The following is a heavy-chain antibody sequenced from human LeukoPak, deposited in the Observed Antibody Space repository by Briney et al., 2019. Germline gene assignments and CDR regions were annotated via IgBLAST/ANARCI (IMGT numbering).Heavy chain of an antibody. CDR2: IYHSGST. J-gene: IGHJ4*02. CDR3: ARGRYSYGPHYFDY. CDR1: GGSISSSNW. D-gene: IGHD5-18*01. Sequence: PSETLSLTCAVSGGSISSSNWWSWVRQPPGKGLEWIGGIYHSGSTNYNPSLKSRVTISVDKSKNQFSLKLSSVTAADTAVYYCARGRYSYGPHYFDYWGQGTLVTVSS. V-gene: IGHV4-4*02.